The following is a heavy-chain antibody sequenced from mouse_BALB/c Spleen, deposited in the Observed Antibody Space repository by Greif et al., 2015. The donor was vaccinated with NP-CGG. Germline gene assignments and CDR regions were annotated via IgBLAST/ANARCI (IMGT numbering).Heavy chain of an antibody. V-gene: IGHV1-82*01. CDR1: GYAFSSSW. D-gene: IGHD2-3*01. CDR2: IYPGDGDT. CDR3: ARSVGYYLFAY. Sequence: QVQLKDSGPELVKPGASVKISCKASGYAFSSSWMNWVKQRPGQGLEWIGRIYPGDGDTNYNGKFKGKATLTADKSSSTAYMQLSSLTSVDSAVYFCARSVGYYLFAYWGQGTLVTVSA. J-gene: IGHJ3*01.